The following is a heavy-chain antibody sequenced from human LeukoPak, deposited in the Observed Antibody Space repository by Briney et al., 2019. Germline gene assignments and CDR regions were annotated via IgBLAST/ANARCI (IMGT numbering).Heavy chain of an antibody. J-gene: IGHJ4*02. CDR1: GVSISAYY. D-gene: IGHD2/OR15-2a*01. CDR3: ARSGGLVGTTFKYYFDY. V-gene: IGHV4-59*01. CDR2: IWHSGST. Sequence: SETLSLTCTISGVSISAYYWHWLRQSPGRGLEWLGYIWHSGSTTYNPSLTSRVTISLDPSKNQFSLRLTSVTAADAATYFCARSGGLVGTTFKYYFDYWGQGALLAVSS.